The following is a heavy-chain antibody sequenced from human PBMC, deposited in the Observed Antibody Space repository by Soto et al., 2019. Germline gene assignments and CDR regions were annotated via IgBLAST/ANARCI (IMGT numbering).Heavy chain of an antibody. J-gene: IGHJ4*02. Sequence: EVQLVESGGGLVNPGGSLRLSCAASGFTFSYYPLHWVRRAPGKGLEWVSAISGVRDYIRYADSVKGRFAISRDNAKTSLYLQMNSLTAEDTAVYYCAREGVHNYTEYYFDYWGQGTLVTVSS. V-gene: IGHV3-21*06. CDR2: ISGVRDYI. CDR1: GFTFSYYP. CDR3: AREGVHNYTEYYFDY. D-gene: IGHD3-10*01.